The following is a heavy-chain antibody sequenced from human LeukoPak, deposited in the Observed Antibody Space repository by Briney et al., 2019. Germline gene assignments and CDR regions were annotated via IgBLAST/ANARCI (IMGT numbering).Heavy chain of an antibody. CDR2: IYYNGST. Sequence: PSETLSLTCTVSGGSISSSSYYWGWIRQPPGKGLEWIWNIYYNGSTYYNPSLKSRVTISVDTSKNQFSLKLSSVTAADTAVYYCARVRGEDIVVVLVAGGTNIAVAGPSDYWGQGTLVTVSS. V-gene: IGHV4-39*07. D-gene: IGHD2-2*01. J-gene: IGHJ4*02. CDR3: ARVRGEDIVVVLVAGGTNIAVAGPSDY. CDR1: GGSISSSSYY.